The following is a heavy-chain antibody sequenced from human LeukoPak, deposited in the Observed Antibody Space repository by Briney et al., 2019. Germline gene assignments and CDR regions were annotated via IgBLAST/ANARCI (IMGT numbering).Heavy chain of an antibody. V-gene: IGHV1-18*01. D-gene: IGHD3-9*01. J-gene: IGHJ3*02. CDR2: ISPYNGNT. Sequence: ASVKVSCKASGYSFTSYGISWVRQAPGQGLEWMGWISPYNGNTNYAQKFQGRVTMTRDTSISTAYMELSRLRSDDTAVYYCARVWNYDILTGYLRAFDIWGQGTMVTVSS. CDR3: ARVWNYDILTGYLRAFDI. CDR1: GYSFTSYG.